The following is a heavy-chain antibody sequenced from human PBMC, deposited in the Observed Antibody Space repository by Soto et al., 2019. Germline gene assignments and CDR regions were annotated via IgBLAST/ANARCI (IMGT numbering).Heavy chain of an antibody. CDR3: ARCSGGTCYSHAFDI. D-gene: IGHD2-15*01. J-gene: IGHJ3*02. Sequence: GGSLRLSCAASGFTFSTYSMNWVRQAPGKGLEWVSYISSTSNTIYYTDSVKGRFTISRDNAKNSLFLQMNSLRAEDTAVYYFARCSGGTCYSHAFDIWGQGTMVTVSS. CDR1: GFTFSTYS. V-gene: IGHV3-48*01. CDR2: ISSTSNTI.